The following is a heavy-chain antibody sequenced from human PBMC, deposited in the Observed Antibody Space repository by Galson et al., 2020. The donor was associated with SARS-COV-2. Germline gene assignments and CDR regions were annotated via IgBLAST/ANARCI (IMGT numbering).Heavy chain of an antibody. D-gene: IGHD3-22*01. V-gene: IGHV4-59*13. J-gene: IGHJ4*02. CDR3: AREIYYYDSSGYYHPYYLDY. CDR2: IYYSGST. CDR1: GGSISSYY. Sequence: SETLSLTCTVSGGSISSYYCSWIRQPPGKGLECIGYIYYSGSTNYNPSLTRRVTISVDTSKNQFSLKLSSVTAADTAVYYCAREIYYYDSSGYYHPYYLDYGCQGTLVTVSS.